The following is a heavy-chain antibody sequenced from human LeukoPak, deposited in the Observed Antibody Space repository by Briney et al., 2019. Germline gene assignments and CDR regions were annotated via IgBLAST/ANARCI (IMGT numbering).Heavy chain of an antibody. J-gene: IGHJ6*03. D-gene: IGHD3-22*01. V-gene: IGHV1-46*01. CDR2: INPSGGST. CDR3: ARDYGSSSGFLSGLYYYYMDV. CDR1: GYTFTSYY. Sequence: ASVKVSCKASGYTFTSYYMHWVRQAPGQGLGWMGIINPSGGSTSYAQKFQGRVTMTRDTSTSTVYMELSSLRSEDTAVYYCARDYGSSSGFLSGLYYYYMDVWGKGTTVTISS.